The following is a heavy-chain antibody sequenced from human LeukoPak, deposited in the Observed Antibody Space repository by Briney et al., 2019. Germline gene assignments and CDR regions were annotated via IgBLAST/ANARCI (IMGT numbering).Heavy chain of an antibody. V-gene: IGHV3-30*02. CDR1: GFTFSSYG. CDR2: IRYDGSNK. CDR3: ARGGKRALAGTRSPQYFQH. Sequence: GGSLRLSCAASGFTFSSYGMHWVRQAPAKGLEWVAFIRYDGSNKYYADSVKGRLTIYRDNSKNTLYLQMNGLRPEETAVYYCARGGKRALAGTRSPQYFQHWGQGTLVTVSS. D-gene: IGHD6-19*01. J-gene: IGHJ1*01.